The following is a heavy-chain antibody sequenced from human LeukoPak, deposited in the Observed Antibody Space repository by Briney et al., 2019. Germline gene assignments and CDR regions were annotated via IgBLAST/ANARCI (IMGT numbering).Heavy chain of an antibody. CDR2: NRAYNGNT. CDR3: ARDLYDSSGYYQYYFDY. Sequence: RVTVKVFCKASGYPFTSYGISWVRQACGKGLEGMRWNRAYNGNTNYAQKLQGRVTMTTDTSTSTAYMELRSLRSDDTAVYYCARDLYDSSGYYQYYFDYWGQGTLVTVSS. D-gene: IGHD3-22*01. CDR1: GYPFTSYG. V-gene: IGHV1-18*01. J-gene: IGHJ4*02.